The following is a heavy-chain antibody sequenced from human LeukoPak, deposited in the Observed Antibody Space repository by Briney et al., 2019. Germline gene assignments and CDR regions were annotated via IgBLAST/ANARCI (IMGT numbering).Heavy chain of an antibody. J-gene: IGHJ6*03. V-gene: IGHV1-24*01. Sequence: GASVKVSCKVSGYRVSESSMHWVRQAPGKGLEWMVGFDPDDRKTIYAQKFQGRFTMTEDTSTDTAYMELSSLRSEDTAVYFCATIVSGVDDYFYYYMDVWGKGTPVTVSS. CDR1: GYRVSESS. CDR3: ATIVSGVDDYFYYYMDV. D-gene: IGHD1-26*01. CDR2: FDPDDRKT.